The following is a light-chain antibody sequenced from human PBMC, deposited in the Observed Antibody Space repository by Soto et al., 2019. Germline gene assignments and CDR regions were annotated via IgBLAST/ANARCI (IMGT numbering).Light chain of an antibody. CDR1: SNDVGGFNY. J-gene: IGLJ1*01. Sequence: QSVLTQPASVSGSPGQSITLSCTGTSNDVGGFNYVSWFQQHPGKAPKLIISEVSYRPSGVSHRFSGSKSGNTASLTISGLQAEDEADYYCSSYTSYTSYVFGTGTKLTVL. CDR3: SSYTSYTSYV. CDR2: EVS. V-gene: IGLV2-14*01.